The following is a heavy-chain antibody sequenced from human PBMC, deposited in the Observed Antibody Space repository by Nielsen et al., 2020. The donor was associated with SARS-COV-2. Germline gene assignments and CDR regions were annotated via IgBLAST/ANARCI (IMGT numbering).Heavy chain of an antibody. CDR3: ARTGGTRIGLLYFDS. CDR2: IIPILPVT. CDR1: GGTFVTYV. J-gene: IGHJ4*02. D-gene: IGHD1/OR15-1a*01. V-gene: IGHV1-69*10. Sequence: SVRVSCKTSGGTFVTYVVTWLRPAPGQGLEWMGGIIPILPVTDYAHSFNGRLTITADESTSTAYMELSSLSSEDTAVYYCARTGGTRIGLLYFDSWGQGTVVTVST.